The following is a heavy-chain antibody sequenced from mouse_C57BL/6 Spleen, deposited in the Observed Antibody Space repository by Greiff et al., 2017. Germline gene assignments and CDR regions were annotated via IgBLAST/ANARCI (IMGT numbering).Heavy chain of an antibody. J-gene: IGHJ1*03. CDR3: ARSGYGNYERYFDV. Sequence: QVQLQQPGTELVKPGASVKLSCKASGYTFTSYWMHWVKQRPGQGLEWIGNINPSNGGTNYNEKFKSKGTLTVDKSSSTAYMQLSSLTSEDSAVYYCARSGYGNYERYFDVWGTGTTVTVSS. V-gene: IGHV1-53*01. CDR2: INPSNGGT. CDR1: GYTFTSYW. D-gene: IGHD2-10*02.